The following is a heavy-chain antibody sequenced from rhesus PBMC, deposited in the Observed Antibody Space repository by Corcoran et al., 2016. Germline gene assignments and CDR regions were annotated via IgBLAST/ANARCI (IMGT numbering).Heavy chain of an antibody. D-gene: IGHD6-13*01. V-gene: IGHV4-122*02. Sequence: AVSGGSISSGYYYWRWIRQPPGKGLEWIGYITYSGSTSYNPSLKSRVTISRDTSKNQFSLKLSSVTAADTAVYYCAREGQLVGFDYWGQGVLVTVSS. CDR1: GGSISSGYYY. J-gene: IGHJ4*01. CDR3: AREGQLVGFDY. CDR2: ITYSGST.